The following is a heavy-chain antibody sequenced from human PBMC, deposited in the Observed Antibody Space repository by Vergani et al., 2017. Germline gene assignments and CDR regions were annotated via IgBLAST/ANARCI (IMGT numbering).Heavy chain of an antibody. V-gene: IGHV4-59*01. D-gene: IGHD2-2*01. CDR3: ARGPAVPAARWFDP. Sequence: QVQLQESGPGLVKPSETLSLTCTVSGRSISSYYWSWIRQPPGKGLEWIGYIYYSGSTNYNPSLKSRVTISVDTSKNQFSLKLSSVTAADTAVYYCARGPAVPAARWFDPWGQGTLVTVSS. CDR2: IYYSGST. CDR1: GRSISSYY. J-gene: IGHJ5*02.